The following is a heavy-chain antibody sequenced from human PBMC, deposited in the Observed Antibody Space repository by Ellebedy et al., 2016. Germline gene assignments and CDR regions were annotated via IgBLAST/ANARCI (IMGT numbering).Heavy chain of an antibody. J-gene: IGHJ4*02. V-gene: IGHV3-23*01. CDR1: GFTFSSYA. CDR2: ISGSGGST. CDR3: AKDLDAGIWDY. Sequence: GGSLRLXXAASGFTFSSYAMSWVRQAPGKGLEWVSAISGSGGSTYYADSVKGRFTISRDNSKNTLYLQMNSLRAEDTAVYYCAKDLDAGIWDYWGQGTLVTVSS. D-gene: IGHD6-13*01.